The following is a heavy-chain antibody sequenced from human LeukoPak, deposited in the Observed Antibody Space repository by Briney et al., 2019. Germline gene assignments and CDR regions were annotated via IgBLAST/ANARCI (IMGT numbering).Heavy chain of an antibody. CDR2: MNPNSGNT. CDR1: GYTFTSYD. J-gene: IGHJ6*02. D-gene: IGHD2-15*01. Sequence: ASVKVSCKASGYTFTSYDINWVRQATGQGLEWMGWMNPNSGNTGYAQKFQGRVTMTRNTSISTAYMELSSLRSEDTAVYYCARELVVVVAATYNYYYYGMDVWGQGTTVTVSS. V-gene: IGHV1-8*01. CDR3: ARELVVVVAATYNYYYYGMDV.